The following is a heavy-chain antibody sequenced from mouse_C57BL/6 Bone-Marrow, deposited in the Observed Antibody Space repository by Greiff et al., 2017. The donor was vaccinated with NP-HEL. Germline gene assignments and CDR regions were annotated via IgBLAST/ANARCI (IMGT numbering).Heavy chain of an antibody. V-gene: IGHV3-6*01. J-gene: IGHJ1*03. CDR1: GYSITSGYY. CDR2: ISYDGSN. Sequence: EVQLQESGPGLVKPSQSLSLTCSVTGYSITSGYYWNWIRQFPGNKLEWMGYISYDGSNNYNPSLKNRISITRDTSKNQFCLKLNSVTTEDTATYYCAREWNYGTYVYFDVWGTGTTVTGSS. D-gene: IGHD1-1*01. CDR3: AREWNYGTYVYFDV.